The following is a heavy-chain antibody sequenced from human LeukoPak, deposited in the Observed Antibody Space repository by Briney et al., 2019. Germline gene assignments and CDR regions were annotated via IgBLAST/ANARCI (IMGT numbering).Heavy chain of an antibody. D-gene: IGHD3-22*01. V-gene: IGHV4-4*07. CDR1: GGSISGYY. CDR2: IYTSGST. J-gene: IGHJ4*02. CDR3: ARCNPANYYDSSGYYCTFDY. Sequence: SETLSLTCTVSGGSISGYYWSWIRQPAGKGLEWIGRIYTSGSTNYNPSLKSRVTMSVDTSKNQFSLKLSSVTAADTAVYYCARCNPANYYDSSGYYCTFDYWGQGTLVTVSS.